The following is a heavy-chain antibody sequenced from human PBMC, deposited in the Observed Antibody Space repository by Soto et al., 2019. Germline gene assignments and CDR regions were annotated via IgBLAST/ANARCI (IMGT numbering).Heavy chain of an antibody. CDR1: GYSFTSYA. Sequence: QVQLVQSGAEVKKSGASVTISCKASGYSFTSYAIHWVRQAPGQRLEWIGWINGGSGATIYSQGLQDRVTLTRDTSASAAYMEMSGLTSEDTAIYYCARVPPPVAWYDTWGQGTLVSVSS. V-gene: IGHV1-3*01. CDR2: INGGSGAT. J-gene: IGHJ5*02. CDR3: ARVPPPVAWYDT.